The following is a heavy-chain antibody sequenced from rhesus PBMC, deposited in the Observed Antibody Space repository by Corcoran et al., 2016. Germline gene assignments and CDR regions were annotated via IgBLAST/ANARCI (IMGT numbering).Heavy chain of an antibody. V-gene: IGHV4-65*01. J-gene: IGHJ5-1*01. Sequence: QLQLQESGPGLVKPSETLSLTCAVSGDPISGDKWGSGIRQPPGKGVEWFGYLIDTTYPPAPTPSLTCLVTLSTAISQSQFSLSLLSRSAADTAGDFCARPTPGGGGRTVRFDVWGPGVLVTVSS. CDR1: GDPISGDKW. CDR2: LIDTTYPP. D-gene: IGHD1-14*01. CDR3: ARPTPGGGGRTVRFDV.